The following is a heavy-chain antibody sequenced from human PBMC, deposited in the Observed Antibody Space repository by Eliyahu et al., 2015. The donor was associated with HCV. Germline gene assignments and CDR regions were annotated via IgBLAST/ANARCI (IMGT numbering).Heavy chain of an antibody. CDR1: GFTFSSYW. CDR2: INSDGSST. V-gene: IGHV3-74*01. D-gene: IGHD3-10*01. Sequence: EVQLVESGGGLVQPGGSLRLSCAASGFTFSSYWMHWVRQAPGKGLVWVSRINSDGSSTSYADSVKGRFTISRDNAKNTLYLQMNSLRAEDTAVYYCASLGMSGSGSNYYYYYGMDVWGQGTTVTVSS. CDR3: ASLGMSGSGSNYYYYYGMDV. J-gene: IGHJ6*02.